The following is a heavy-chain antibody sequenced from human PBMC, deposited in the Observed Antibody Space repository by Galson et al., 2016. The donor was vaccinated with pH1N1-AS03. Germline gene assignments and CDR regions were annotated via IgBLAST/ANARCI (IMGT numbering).Heavy chain of an antibody. V-gene: IGHV1-18*04. CDR1: GYTFSNFG. D-gene: IGHD2-15*01. CDR2: ISPQNGNT. CDR3: ARAAPFDP. J-gene: IGHJ5*02. Sequence: SCKASGYTFSNFGMSWVRQAPGQGLEWMGWISPQNGNTQYAQRLEGRVTMTTDTSTSTAYMELWSLTYDDTAVYYCARAAPFDPWGQGTLVIVPS.